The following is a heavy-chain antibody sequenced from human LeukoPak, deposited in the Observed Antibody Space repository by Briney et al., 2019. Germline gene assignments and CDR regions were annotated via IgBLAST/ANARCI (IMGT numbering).Heavy chain of an antibody. V-gene: IGHV3-7*01. J-gene: IGHJ5*02. CDR1: GFTFSLYW. Sequence: GGSLRLSCAASGFTFSLYWMSWVRQAPGKGLEWVANIKQDGSEKYYVDSVKGRFTISRDNANNSLYLQMNSLRAEDTAVYFCARLPSIGWFDPWGQGTLVTVSA. CDR3: ARLPSIGWFDP. CDR2: IKQDGSEK.